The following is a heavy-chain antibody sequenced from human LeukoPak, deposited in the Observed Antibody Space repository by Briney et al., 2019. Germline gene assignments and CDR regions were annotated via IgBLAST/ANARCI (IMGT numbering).Heavy chain of an antibody. Sequence: PSETLSLTCTVSGGSVSSGNYYWSWIRQPAGKGLEWIGRIYTSGSTNYNPSLKSRVTISVDTSKNQFSLKLSSVTAADTAVYYCARQHEWGYGQNNWFDPWGQGTLVTVSS. CDR2: IYTSGST. CDR3: ARQHEWGYGQNNWFDP. J-gene: IGHJ5*02. CDR1: GGSVSSGNYY. V-gene: IGHV4-61*02. D-gene: IGHD5-12*01.